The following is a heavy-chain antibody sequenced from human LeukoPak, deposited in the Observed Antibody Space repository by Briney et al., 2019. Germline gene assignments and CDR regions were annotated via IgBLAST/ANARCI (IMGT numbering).Heavy chain of an antibody. CDR2: ISSSSSYI. CDR3: ARAVVDDSNAFDI. J-gene: IGHJ3*02. CDR1: GFTFSSYS. V-gene: IGHV3-21*01. Sequence: GGSLRLSCAASGFTFSSYSMNWVRQAPGKGLEWVSSISSSSSYIYYADSVKGRFTISRDNAKNSLYLQMNSLRAEDTAVYYCARAVVDDSNAFDIWGQGTMVTVSS. D-gene: IGHD3-22*01.